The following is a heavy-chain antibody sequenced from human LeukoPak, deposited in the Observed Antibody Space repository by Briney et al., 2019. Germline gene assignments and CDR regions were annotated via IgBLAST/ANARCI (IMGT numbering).Heavy chain of an antibody. CDR2: IDPDSGGT. Sequence: ASVKVSCKASGYTFPDAYVHWVRQAPGQGLEWMGWIDPDSGGTNYAQKFQGRVTMTRDTSTSTAYMELSSLRSEDTAVYYCARAIHSSSHFDYWGQGTLVTVSS. CDR3: ARAIHSSSHFDY. V-gene: IGHV1-2*02. J-gene: IGHJ4*02. D-gene: IGHD6-6*01. CDR1: GYTFPDAY.